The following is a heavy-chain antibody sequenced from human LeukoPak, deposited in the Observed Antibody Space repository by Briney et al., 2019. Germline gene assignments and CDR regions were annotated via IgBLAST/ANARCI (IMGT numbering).Heavy chain of an antibody. V-gene: IGHV1-69*05. J-gene: IGHJ4*02. D-gene: IGHD2-8*01. CDR1: RGTFSSYA. Sequence: SVKVSCKASRGTFSSYAISWVRQAPGQGLEWMGGIIPIFGTANYAQKFQGRVTITTDESTSTAYMELSSLRSEDTAVYYCARVRGCTNGVCSLFDYWGQGTLVTVSS. CDR3: ARVRGCTNGVCSLFDY. CDR2: IIPIFGTA.